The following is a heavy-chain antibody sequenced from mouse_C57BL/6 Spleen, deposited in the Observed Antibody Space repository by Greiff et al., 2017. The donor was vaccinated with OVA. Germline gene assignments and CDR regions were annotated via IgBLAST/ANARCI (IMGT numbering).Heavy chain of an antibody. CDR2: INSDGGRT. CDR3: ARHGGLRGYFDV. Sequence: EVQLMASGGGLVQPGESLKLSCESNEFEFPSHDMSWVRKTPEKRLELVAAINSDGGRTYSPDTMEGRFIISRDNTKKTLYLQMSSLRSEDTALYYCARHGGLRGYFDVWGTGTTVTVSS. J-gene: IGHJ1*03. CDR1: EFEFPSHD. D-gene: IGHD2-4*01. V-gene: IGHV5-2*01.